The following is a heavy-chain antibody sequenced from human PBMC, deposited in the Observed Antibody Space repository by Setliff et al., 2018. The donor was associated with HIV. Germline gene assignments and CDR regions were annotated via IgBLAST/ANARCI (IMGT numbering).Heavy chain of an antibody. CDR2: IFNGGNA. CDR3: ARAPPGIQNDAFDV. V-gene: IGHV4-59*12. Sequence: SETLSLTCTVSAGAIRSYYWSWIRQSPGKGLEWIGYIFNGGNANYSPSLKGRVTISVDTSRDQFSLQLTSVTAADTAVYYCARAPPGIQNDAFDVWGQGTMVTVSS. CDR1: AGAIRSYY. J-gene: IGHJ3*01.